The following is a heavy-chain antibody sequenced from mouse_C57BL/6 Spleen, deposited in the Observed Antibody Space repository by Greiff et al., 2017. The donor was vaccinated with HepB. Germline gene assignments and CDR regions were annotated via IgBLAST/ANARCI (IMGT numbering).Heavy chain of an antibody. CDR2: INPNNGGT. V-gene: IGHV1-18*01. CDR3: ARSRDYYGSSPYYFDY. D-gene: IGHD1-1*01. Sequence: VQLKESGPELVKPGASVKIPCKASGYTFTDYNMDWVKQSHGKSLEWIGDINPNNGGTIYNQKFKGKATLTVDKSSSTAYMELRSLTSEDTAVYYCARSRDYYGSSPYYFDYWGQGTTLTVSS. CDR1: GYTFTDYN. J-gene: IGHJ2*01.